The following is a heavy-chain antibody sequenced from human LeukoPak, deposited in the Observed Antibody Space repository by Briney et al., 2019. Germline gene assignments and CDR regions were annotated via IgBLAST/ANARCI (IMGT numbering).Heavy chain of an antibody. D-gene: IGHD3-10*02. CDR3: AELGITMIGGV. V-gene: IGHV3-48*04. CDR2: ISSSGSTI. CDR1: GFSFSTYG. Sequence: GGSLRLSCTASGFSFSTYGMSWVRQAPGKGLEWVSYISSSGSTIYYADSVKGRFTISRDNAKNSLYLQMNSLRAEDTAVYYCAELGITMIGGVWGKGTTVTISS. J-gene: IGHJ6*04.